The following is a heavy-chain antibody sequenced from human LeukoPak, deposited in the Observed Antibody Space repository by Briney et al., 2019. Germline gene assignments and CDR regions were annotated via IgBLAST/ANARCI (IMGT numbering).Heavy chain of an antibody. CDR3: ARDTRYYSSTSCYVNYYYYYMDV. V-gene: IGHV7-4-1*02. CDR1: GYTFTSYA. D-gene: IGHD2-2*01. J-gene: IGHJ6*03. Sequence: ASVKVSCKASGYTFTSYAMNWVRQAPGQGLEWMGWINTNTGNPTYAQGFTGRFVFSLDTSVSTAYLQISSLKAEDTAVYYCARDTRYYSSTSCYVNYYYYYMDVWGKGTTVTVSS. CDR2: INTNTGNP.